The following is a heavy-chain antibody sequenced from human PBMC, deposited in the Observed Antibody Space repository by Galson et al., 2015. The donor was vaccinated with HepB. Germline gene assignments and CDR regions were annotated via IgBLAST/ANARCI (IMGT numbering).Heavy chain of an antibody. V-gene: IGHV3-15*01. J-gene: IGHJ6*02. CDR3: TSIIREYRGYGSLDV. D-gene: IGHD5-12*01. Sequence: SLRLSCAASGLTFTSAWMSWVRQAPGKGLEWVGRIKSNTDGGTVDYAAPVKGRITISRDDSKNTLYLQMNSLKTEDTGVYYCTSIIREYRGYGSLDVWGQGTTVIVSS. CDR1: GLTFTSAW. CDR2: IKSNTDGGTV.